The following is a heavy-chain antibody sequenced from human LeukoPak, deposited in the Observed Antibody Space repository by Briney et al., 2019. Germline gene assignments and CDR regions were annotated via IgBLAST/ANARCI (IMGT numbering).Heavy chain of an antibody. CDR2: IKNKTDGGTT. Sequence: PGGSLRLSCAASGFTFSNAWMSWVRQAPGKGLEWVGRIKNKTDGGTTDYAAPVKGRITISRDDSKNTLYLQMNSLKTEDTAVYYCTTDYGDYPYYFDYWGQGTLVTVSS. CDR3: TTDYGDYPYYFDY. D-gene: IGHD4-17*01. V-gene: IGHV3-15*01. J-gene: IGHJ4*02. CDR1: GFTFSNAW.